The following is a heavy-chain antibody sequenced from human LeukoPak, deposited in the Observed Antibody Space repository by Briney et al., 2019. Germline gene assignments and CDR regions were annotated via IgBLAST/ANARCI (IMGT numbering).Heavy chain of an antibody. CDR1: GFTFSSYW. V-gene: IGHV3-21*01. D-gene: IGHD3-16*02. CDR3: ARHRTASDY. J-gene: IGHJ4*02. Sequence: GGSLRLSCAASGFTFSSYWMHWVRQAPGKGLEWVSSITTSSSYIYYADSVRVRFTISGDNAKNSLYLQMTSLRAEDTAVYYCARHRTASDYWGQGTLVTVSS. CDR2: ITTSSSYI.